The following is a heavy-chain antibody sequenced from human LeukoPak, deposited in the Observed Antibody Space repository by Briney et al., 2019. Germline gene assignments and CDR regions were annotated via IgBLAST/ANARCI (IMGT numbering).Heavy chain of an antibody. CDR3: AKGHYFGSGSPYYYYYYMDV. CDR2: ISGSGGDT. D-gene: IGHD3-10*01. CDR1: GFTFSSYG. Sequence: GGSLRLSCAASGFTFSSYGMSWVRQAPGKGLEWVSAISGSGGDTYYADSVKGRFTISRDNSKNTLYLQMNSLRAEDTAIFYCAKGHYFGSGSPYYYYYYMDVWGEGTTVTISS. J-gene: IGHJ6*03. V-gene: IGHV3-23*01.